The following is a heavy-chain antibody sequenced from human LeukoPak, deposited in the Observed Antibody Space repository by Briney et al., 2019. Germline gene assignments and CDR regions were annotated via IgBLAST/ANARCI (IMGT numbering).Heavy chain of an antibody. CDR2: ISHDGYHE. CDR1: GFAFSQFT. CDR3: ARVGYNYDLGNAFDI. J-gene: IGHJ3*02. D-gene: IGHD1-20*01. V-gene: IGHV3-30-3*01. Sequence: QTGRSLRLSCAASGFAFSQFTVHWVRQAPGKGLEWVAVISHDGYHEYYADSVKGRFTISRDNSRNTLFLQMNSLRADDTAVYYCARVGYNYDLGNAFDIWGQGTVVTVSS.